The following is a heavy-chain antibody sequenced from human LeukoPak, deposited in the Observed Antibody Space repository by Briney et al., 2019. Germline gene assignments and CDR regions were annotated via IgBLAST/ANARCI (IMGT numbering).Heavy chain of an antibody. Sequence: GSLRLSCATSGFSLSRNGMHWVRQAPGQGLEWVATIKQDGSKKYYVDSVKGRFTISRDNAKNSLYLQMNSLRAEDTAVYYCGRAMDVWGQGTTVTVSS. V-gene: IGHV3-7*04. J-gene: IGHJ6*02. CDR1: GFSLSRNG. CDR3: GRAMDV. CDR2: IKQDGSKK.